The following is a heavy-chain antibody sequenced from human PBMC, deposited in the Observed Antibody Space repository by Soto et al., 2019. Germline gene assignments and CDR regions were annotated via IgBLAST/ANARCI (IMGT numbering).Heavy chain of an antibody. D-gene: IGHD2-15*01. CDR1: GFIFNNYD. Sequence: EVQLVESGGGLVQPGGSLRLSCEASGFIFNNYDMNWVHQAPGKGLEWVSYISSSSSTIYNADSVKGRFTISRDNAKNSLYLQMNSLRDEDMAVYYCARGGCSGGSCQGAWTMDVWGQGTTVTVSS. CDR3: ARGGCSGGSCQGAWTMDV. J-gene: IGHJ6*02. CDR2: ISSSSSTI. V-gene: IGHV3-48*02.